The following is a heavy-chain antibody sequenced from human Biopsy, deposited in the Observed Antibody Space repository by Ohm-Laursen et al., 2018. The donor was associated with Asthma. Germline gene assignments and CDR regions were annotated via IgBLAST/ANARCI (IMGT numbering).Heavy chain of an antibody. CDR3: ARCQVGYSSGWSLLLKKIYYSGMDV. D-gene: IGHD6-19*01. CDR1: GGTFSNFA. J-gene: IGHJ6*02. V-gene: IGHV1-69*06. Sequence: GASVKVSCNAPGGTFSNFAISWVRQAPGQGLEWLGGIMTVFGTTNYAQKFQGRVTITADKSTSTAYMEVTSLRSEDTAIYYCARCQVGYSSGWSLLLKKIYYSGMDVWGQGTAVTVSS. CDR2: IMTVFGTT.